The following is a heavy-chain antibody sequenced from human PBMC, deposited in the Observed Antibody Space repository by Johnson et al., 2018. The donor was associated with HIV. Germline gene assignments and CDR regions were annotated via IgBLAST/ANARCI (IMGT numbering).Heavy chain of an antibody. D-gene: IGHD2-2*01. CDR1: GFTFSSYA. J-gene: IGHJ3*02. V-gene: IGHV3-64*01. CDR2: ISSNGGST. CDR3: ARDRKYQLLLKLSSADAFDI. Sequence: EQLVESGGGLVQPGGSLRLSCAASGFTFSSYAMHWVRQAPGKGLEYVSAISSNGGSTYYANSVKGRFTISRDNAKNSLYLQMNSLRAEDTAVYYCARDRKYQLLLKLSSADAFDIWGQGTMVTVSS.